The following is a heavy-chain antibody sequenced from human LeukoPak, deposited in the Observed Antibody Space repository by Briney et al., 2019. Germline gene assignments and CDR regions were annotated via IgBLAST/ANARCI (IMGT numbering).Heavy chain of an antibody. Sequence: GGSLRLSCAASGFTFNKYWLTWVREAPGKGLEGVANINQDDSQIYILESVEGLYTINRDNAKNSLHLQLNSLRAEHTDIYYCARGYYYSGTYYLSFFDYWGQGTLVTVSS. D-gene: IGHD3-10*01. CDR2: INQDDSQI. J-gene: IGHJ4*02. CDR3: ARGYYYSGTYYLSFFDY. CDR1: GFTFNKYW. V-gene: IGHV3-7*01.